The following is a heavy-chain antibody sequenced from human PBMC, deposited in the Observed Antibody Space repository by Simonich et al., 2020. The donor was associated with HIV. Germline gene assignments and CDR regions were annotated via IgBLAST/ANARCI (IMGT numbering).Heavy chain of an antibody. Sequence: QVQLQQWGAGLLKPSETLSLTCAIYGGSFSGNYWSWIRHPPGKGLERYGENTHSGSTNYNPTLKSRVTISVDTSKNQFSLKLSSWTAADTAVYYCARRGEGYCSGGICYKPIYFDYWGQGTLVTVSS. V-gene: IGHV4-34*01. CDR1: GGSFSGNY. CDR2: NTHSGST. J-gene: IGHJ4*02. D-gene: IGHD2-15*01. CDR3: ARRGEGYCSGGICYKPIYFDY.